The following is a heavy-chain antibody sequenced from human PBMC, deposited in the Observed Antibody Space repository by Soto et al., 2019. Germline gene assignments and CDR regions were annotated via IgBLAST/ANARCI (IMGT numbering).Heavy chain of an antibody. CDR3: ARDSLWFGENYYYYYGMDV. V-gene: IGHV1-46*01. Sequence: ASVKVSCKASGYTFTSYYMNWVRQAPGQGLEWLGIINPSGGYTTYAQRILGRVTMTSDTSTNTVHIELGSLTSEDTAVYYCARDSLWFGENYYYYYGMDVWGQGTTVTVS. D-gene: IGHD3-10*01. J-gene: IGHJ6*02. CDR1: GYTFTSYY. CDR2: INPSGGYT.